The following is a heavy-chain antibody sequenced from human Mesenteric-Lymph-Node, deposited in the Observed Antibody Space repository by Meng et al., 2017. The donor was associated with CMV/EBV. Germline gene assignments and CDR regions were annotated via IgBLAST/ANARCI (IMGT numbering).Heavy chain of an antibody. CDR3: ARGHYYYGLDV. V-gene: IGHV1-18*01. CDR2: TSADNDKK. CDR1: GYIFTNYG. Sequence: ASVKVSCKASGYIFTNYGISWVRQAPGQGLEWMGWTSADNDKKNYAQKLQVRVTMTTDTSTRTAYLELSGLRSDDTAVYYCARGHYYYGLDVWGQGTTVTVSS. J-gene: IGHJ6*02.